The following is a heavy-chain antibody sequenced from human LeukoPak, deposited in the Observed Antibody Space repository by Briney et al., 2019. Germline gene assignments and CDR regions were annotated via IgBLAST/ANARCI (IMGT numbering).Heavy chain of an antibody. CDR1: GFTFNSW. CDR2: IKQDGSEK. D-gene: IGHD1-14*01. V-gene: IGHV3-7*04. Sequence: GGSLRLSCAASGFTFNSWMSWVRQAPGKGLEWVANIKQDGSEKYYVDSVKGQFTISRDNAKSSLYLQMNSLSSDDTAVYYCARDTSTTPFDSWGQGTLVTVSS. CDR3: ARDTSTTPFDS. J-gene: IGHJ4*02.